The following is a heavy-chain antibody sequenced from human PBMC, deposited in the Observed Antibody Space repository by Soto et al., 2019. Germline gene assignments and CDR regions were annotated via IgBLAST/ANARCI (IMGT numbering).Heavy chain of an antibody. CDR1: GFDFGSFG. J-gene: IGHJ6*02. Sequence: SVKVSCKASGFDFGSFGIQFLRQTRGRGLEWIGWIVVASGRTNYARQFQGRVAFSRDMSSTTAYMDLYDLKSDDTAVYFCSADHPHTAIGWPVWGQGTTDPVS. CDR3: SADHPHTAIGWPV. CDR2: IVVASGRT. V-gene: IGHV1-58*02.